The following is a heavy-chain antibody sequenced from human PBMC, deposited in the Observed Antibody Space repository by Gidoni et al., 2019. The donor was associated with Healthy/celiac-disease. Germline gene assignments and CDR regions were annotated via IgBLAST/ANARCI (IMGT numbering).Heavy chain of an antibody. CDR2: FAPEDGET. CDR1: GYTLTELS. J-gene: IGHJ2*01. Sequence: QVQPVQSGAEVKKPGASVKVSSKVSGYTLTELSMHWVRQAPGKGLEWMGGFAPEDGETIYAQKFQGRVTMTEDTSTDTAYMELSSLRSEDTAVYYCATVLWFGEFPYWYFDLWGRGTLVTVSS. V-gene: IGHV1-24*01. CDR3: ATVLWFGEFPYWYFDL. D-gene: IGHD3-10*01.